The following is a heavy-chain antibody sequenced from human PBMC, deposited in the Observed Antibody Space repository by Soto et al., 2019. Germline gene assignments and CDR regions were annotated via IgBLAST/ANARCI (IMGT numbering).Heavy chain of an antibody. J-gene: IGHJ4*02. CDR2: IIPIFGTA. CDR1: GGTFSSYA. Sequence: QVQLVQSGAEVQKPGSSVKVSCKASGGTFSSYAISWVRQAPGQGLEWMGGIIPIFGTANYAQKFQGRVTITADESTSTAYMELSSLRSEDTAVYYCARRGRGTYYYDSSGYYSLDYWGQGTLVTVSS. CDR3: ARRGRGTYYYDSSGYYSLDY. D-gene: IGHD3-22*01. V-gene: IGHV1-69*01.